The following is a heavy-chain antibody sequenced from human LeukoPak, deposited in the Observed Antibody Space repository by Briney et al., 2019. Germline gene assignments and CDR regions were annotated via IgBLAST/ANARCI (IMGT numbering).Heavy chain of an antibody. D-gene: IGHD6-19*01. Sequence: GSVKVSCKASGYTFTSYGISWVRQAPGQGLEWMGWISAYNGNTNYAQKLQGRVTMTTDTSTSTAYMELRSLRAEDTAVYYCARAVSEWLVPYYFDYWGQGTLVTVSS. CDR1: GYTFTSYG. V-gene: IGHV1-18*01. CDR2: ISAYNGNT. CDR3: ARAVSEWLVPYYFDY. J-gene: IGHJ4*02.